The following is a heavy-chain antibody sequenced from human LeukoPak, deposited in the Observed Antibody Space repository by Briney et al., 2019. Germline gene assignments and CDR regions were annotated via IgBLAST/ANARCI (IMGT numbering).Heavy chain of an antibody. CDR3: ARDINIDYYYYMDV. Sequence: SQTLSLTCTVSGGSISSGSYYWSWIRQPAGKGLEWIGRIYTSGSTNYNPSLKSRVTISVDTSKNQFSLKLSSVTAADTAVYYCARDINIDYYYYMDVWGKGTTVTVSS. CDR2: IYTSGST. CDR1: GGSISSGSYY. V-gene: IGHV4-61*02. J-gene: IGHJ6*03. D-gene: IGHD3-3*02.